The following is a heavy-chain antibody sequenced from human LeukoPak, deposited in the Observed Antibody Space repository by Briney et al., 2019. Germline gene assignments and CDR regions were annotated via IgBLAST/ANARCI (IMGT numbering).Heavy chain of an antibody. Sequence: PGGSLRLSCTASGFTFSSYGMHWVRQAPGKGLEWVAVIWYDGSNKYYGDPVKGRFTISRDNSKNTLYLEMNSLRAEDTAVYYCARDLTYSYDSGGYHFGYGGQGTLVTVSS. V-gene: IGHV3-33*01. CDR2: IWYDGSNK. CDR1: GFTFSSYG. CDR3: ARDLTYSYDSGGYHFGY. J-gene: IGHJ4*02. D-gene: IGHD3-22*01.